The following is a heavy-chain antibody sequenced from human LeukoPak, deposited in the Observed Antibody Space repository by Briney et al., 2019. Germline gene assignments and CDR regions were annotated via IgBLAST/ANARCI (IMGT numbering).Heavy chain of an antibody. CDR3: AKEPYCSGGSCYSVFGYFDY. J-gene: IGHJ4*02. D-gene: IGHD2-15*01. V-gene: IGHV3-23*01. CDR1: GFTFSSYA. Sequence: PGGSLRLSCAASGFTFSSYAMSWVRQAPGKGLEWVSAISGSGGSTYYADSVKGRFTISRDNSKNTLYLQMNSLRADDTAVYYCAKEPYCSGGSCYSVFGYFDYWGKGTLVTVSS. CDR2: ISGSGGST.